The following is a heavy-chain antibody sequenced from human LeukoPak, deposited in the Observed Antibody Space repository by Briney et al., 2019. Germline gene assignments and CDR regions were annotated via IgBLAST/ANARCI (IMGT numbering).Heavy chain of an antibody. CDR3: ARRPPAVAGFDY. Sequence: PSGTLSLTCAVSGGSISSYYWSWIRQPPGKGLEWIGYIYYSGSTNYNPSLKSRVTISVDTSKNQFSLKLSSVTAADTAVYYCARRPPAVAGFDYWGQGTLVTVSS. J-gene: IGHJ4*02. CDR2: IYYSGST. V-gene: IGHV4-59*08. D-gene: IGHD6-19*01. CDR1: GGSISSYY.